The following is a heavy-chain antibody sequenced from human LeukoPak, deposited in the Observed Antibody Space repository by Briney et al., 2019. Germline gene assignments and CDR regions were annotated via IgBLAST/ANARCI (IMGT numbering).Heavy chain of an antibody. Sequence: QAGGSLRLSCAASGFTFSSYSMNWVRQAPGKGLEWLSYISGSGSTIYYADSVRGRFTISRDNAKNSLYLQMNSLGAEDTALYYCVGYESSGSWGQGTLVTVSS. CDR3: VGYESSGS. V-gene: IGHV3-48*04. CDR1: GFTFSSYS. J-gene: IGHJ5*02. D-gene: IGHD3-22*01. CDR2: ISGSGSTI.